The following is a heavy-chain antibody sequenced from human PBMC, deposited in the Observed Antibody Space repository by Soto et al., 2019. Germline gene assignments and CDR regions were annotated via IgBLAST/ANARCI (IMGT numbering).Heavy chain of an antibody. D-gene: IGHD3-3*01. CDR1: GGSISSYY. CDR3: ARAPITIFGVVSWFDP. Sequence: SETLSLTCTVSGGSISSYYWSWIRQPPGKGPEWIGYIYYSGSTNYNPSLKSRVTISVDTSKNQFSLKLSSVTAADTAVYYCARAPITIFGVVSWFDPWGQGTLVTVSS. J-gene: IGHJ5*02. CDR2: IYYSGST. V-gene: IGHV4-59*01.